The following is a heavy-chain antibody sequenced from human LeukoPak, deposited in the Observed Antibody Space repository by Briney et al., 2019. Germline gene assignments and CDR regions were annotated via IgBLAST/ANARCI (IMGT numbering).Heavy chain of an antibody. J-gene: IGHJ6*03. CDR3: ARRAVAGDYYYYYMDV. CDR1: GGSFSGYY. V-gene: IGHV4-34*01. D-gene: IGHD6-19*01. Sequence: SETLSLTCAVYGGSFSGYYWSWIRQPPGKGLEWIGEINHSGSTNYNPSLKSRVTISVDTSKNQFSLKLSSVTAADTAVYYCARRAVAGDYYYYYMDVWGKGTTVTVCS. CDR2: INHSGST.